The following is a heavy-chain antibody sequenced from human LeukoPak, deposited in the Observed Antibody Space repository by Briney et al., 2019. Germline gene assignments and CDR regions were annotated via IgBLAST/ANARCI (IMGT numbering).Heavy chain of an antibody. CDR3: ARGGGGDWFDP. CDR2: IWPGDSDT. D-gene: IGHD3-16*01. V-gene: IGHV5-51*01. CDR1: GYSFTSYW. Sequence: GESLKISCKGSGYSFTSYWIGWVRQMPGKGLECMGIIWPGDSDTRYSPSFQGQVTISADKTISTVYLQWSSLKVSDTAIYYCARGGGGDWFDPGGQGTLVTVS. J-gene: IGHJ5*02.